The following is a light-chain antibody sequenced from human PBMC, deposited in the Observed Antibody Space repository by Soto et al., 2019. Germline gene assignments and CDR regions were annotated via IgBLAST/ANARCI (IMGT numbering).Light chain of an antibody. CDR2: DVT. CDR3: CSYAGSFTWV. Sequence: QSALTQPRSVSGSPGQSVTISCSGTSSDLGGHNYVSWYQHHPGKAPKLMIYDVTLRPSGVPDRFSGSKSGNTASLTISGLQAEDEADYYCCSYAGSFTWVFGGGTKVTVL. CDR1: SSDLGGHNY. V-gene: IGLV2-11*01. J-gene: IGLJ3*02.